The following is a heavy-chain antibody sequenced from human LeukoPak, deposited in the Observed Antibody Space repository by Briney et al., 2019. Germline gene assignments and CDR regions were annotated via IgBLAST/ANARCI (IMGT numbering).Heavy chain of an antibody. Sequence: ASVKVPCKASGYTFTSYGISWVQQAPGQGLEWMGWISAYNGNTNYAQKLQGRVTMTTDTSTSTAYMELRSLRSDDTAVYYCARPLGGDSSLDYWGQGTLVTVSS. CDR3: ARPLGGDSSLDY. D-gene: IGHD3-22*01. V-gene: IGHV1-18*01. CDR1: GYTFTSYG. J-gene: IGHJ4*02. CDR2: ISAYNGNT.